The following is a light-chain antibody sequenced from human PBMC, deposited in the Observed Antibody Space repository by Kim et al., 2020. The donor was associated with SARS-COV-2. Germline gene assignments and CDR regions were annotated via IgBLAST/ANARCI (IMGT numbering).Light chain of an antibody. CDR2: GAS. CDR1: QSISSG. CDR3: QQYDSWPPYN. Sequence: VSPGERATLSCRSSQSISSGLAWYQQKPGPAPRLLMYGASTRATGIPARFSGSGSGTEFTLTISSLQSEDFAVYYCQQYDSWPPYNFGLGTKLEIK. V-gene: IGKV3-15*01. J-gene: IGKJ2*01.